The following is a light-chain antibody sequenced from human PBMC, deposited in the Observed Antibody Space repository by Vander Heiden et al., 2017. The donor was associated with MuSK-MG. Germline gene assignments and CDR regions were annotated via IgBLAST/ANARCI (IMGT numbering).Light chain of an antibody. CDR2: GNN. CDR1: DSNIGSNT. CDR3: ASWDDSLNGLV. Sequence: QSVLTQPPSASGTPGQRVTISCSGSDSNIGSNTVNWYKQLPGTAPKLLLYGNNQRPSGVPDRFSDSQSDTSASLAISGLQSEDEADYYCASWDDSLNGLVFGGGTKLTVL. J-gene: IGLJ2*01. V-gene: IGLV1-44*01.